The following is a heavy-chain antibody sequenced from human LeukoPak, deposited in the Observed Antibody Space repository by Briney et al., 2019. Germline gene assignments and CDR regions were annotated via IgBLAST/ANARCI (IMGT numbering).Heavy chain of an antibody. CDR3: ARGSTSCYRLWRECYFDY. D-gene: IGHD2-2*01. CDR1: GYTFTGYY. V-gene: IGHV1-2*02. J-gene: IGHJ4*02. Sequence: ASVKVSCKXSGYTFTGYYMHWVRQAPGQGLEWMGWINPNSGGTNYAQKFQGRVTMTRDTSISTAYMELSRLRSDDTAVYYCARGSTSCYRLWRECYFDYWGQGTLVTVSS. CDR2: INPNSGGT.